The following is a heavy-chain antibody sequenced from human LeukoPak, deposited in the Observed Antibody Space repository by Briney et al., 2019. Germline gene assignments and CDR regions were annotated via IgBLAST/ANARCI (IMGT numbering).Heavy chain of an antibody. J-gene: IGHJ6*03. CDR1: GGTFSSYA. CDR2: IIPIFGTA. CDR3: ARFGALFGSPSKYYYMDV. D-gene: IGHD6-6*01. V-gene: IGHV1-69*05. Sequence: SVKVSCKASGGTFSSYAISWVRQAPGQGLEWMGRIIPIFGTANYAQKFQGRVTITTDESTSTAYMELSSLRSEDTAVYYCARFGALFGSPSKYYYMDVWGKGTTVTVSS.